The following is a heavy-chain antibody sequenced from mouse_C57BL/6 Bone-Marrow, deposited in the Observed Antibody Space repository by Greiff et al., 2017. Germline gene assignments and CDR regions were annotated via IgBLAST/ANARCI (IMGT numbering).Heavy chain of an antibody. J-gene: IGHJ3*01. CDR3: ARSDYGAWFAY. Sequence: QVQLKESGAELARPGASVKLSCKASGYTFTSYGISWVKQRTGQGLEWIGEIYPRSGNTYYNEKFKGKATLTADKSPSTAYMELRSLTSEDSAVYFCARSDYGAWFAYWGQGTLVTVSA. CDR1: GYTFTSYG. V-gene: IGHV1-81*01. D-gene: IGHD1-1*01. CDR2: IYPRSGNT.